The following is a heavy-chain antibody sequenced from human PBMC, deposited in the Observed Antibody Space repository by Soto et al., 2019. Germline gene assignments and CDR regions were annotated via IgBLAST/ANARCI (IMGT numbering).Heavy chain of an antibody. CDR3: ARDRGYCTGGSCYSENYYFDF. D-gene: IGHD2-15*01. V-gene: IGHV4-61*01. CDR2: IYYTGST. J-gene: IGHJ4*02. CDR1: GGSVSGVNYY. Sequence: PSETLSLTCTVSGGSVSGVNYYWSWIRQPPGKGLEWIGYIYYTGSTNYNPSLKGRVAISVDTSKNQFSLKVNSVTAADTAVYYCARDRGYCTGGSCYSENYYFDFWGQGTLVTVSS.